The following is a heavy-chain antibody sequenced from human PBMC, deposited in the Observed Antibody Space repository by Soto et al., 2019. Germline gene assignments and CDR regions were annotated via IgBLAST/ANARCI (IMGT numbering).Heavy chain of an antibody. V-gene: IGHV3-30*18. CDR1: GLTFSSFG. CDR3: AKGQYCSGGSCYFNPSDY. Sequence: GGSLRLSCAASGLTFSSFGMHWVRQAPGKGLEWVAVISYDGSNKKYADSVKGRFTISRDNSKNTLYLQMNSLRVEDTAVYYCAKGQYCSGGSCYFNPSDYWGQGSLVTVSS. CDR2: ISYDGSNK. D-gene: IGHD2-15*01. J-gene: IGHJ4*02.